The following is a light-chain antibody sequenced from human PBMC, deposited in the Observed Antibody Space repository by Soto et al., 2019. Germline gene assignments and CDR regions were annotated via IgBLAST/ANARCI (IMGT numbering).Light chain of an antibody. CDR1: QSVSSY. Sequence: EIVLTQSPATLSLSPGARATLSCRASQSVSSYLAWSQQKPGQAPRLLIYDASNRATGIPARLSSRGSGTDFALTISSLEPEDFAVYYCQQRSNWPPLCTFGPGTKVDIK. J-gene: IGKJ3*01. CDR3: QQRSNWPPLCT. CDR2: DAS. V-gene: IGKV3-11*01.